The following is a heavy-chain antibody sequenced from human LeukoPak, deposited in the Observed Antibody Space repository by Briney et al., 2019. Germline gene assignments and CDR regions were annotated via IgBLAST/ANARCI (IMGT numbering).Heavy chain of an antibody. V-gene: IGHV4-59*01. CDR1: GGSISSYY. Sequence: SETLSLTCTVSGGSISSYYWSWIRQPPGKGLEWIGYIYYSGSTNYNPSLKSRVTISVDTSKNQFSLKLSSVTAADTAVYYCARDRVVVAATVVWYFDLWGRGTLVTVS. CDR3: ARDRVVVAATVVWYFDL. J-gene: IGHJ2*01. CDR2: IYYSGST. D-gene: IGHD2-15*01.